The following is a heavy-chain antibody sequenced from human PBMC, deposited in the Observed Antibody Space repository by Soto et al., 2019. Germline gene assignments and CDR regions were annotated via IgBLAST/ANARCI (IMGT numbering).Heavy chain of an antibody. CDR1: GGSISSYY. V-gene: IGHV4-59*08. CDR2: IYYSGST. Sequence: PSDTLSLTCTVSGGSISSYYWSWIRQPPGKGLEWIGYIYYSGSTTYNPSLKSRVTISVDTSKNQFSLKLSSVTAADTAVYYCARGIAVAGTIIDYWGQGTLVTVS. J-gene: IGHJ4*02. CDR3: ARGIAVAGTIIDY. D-gene: IGHD6-19*01.